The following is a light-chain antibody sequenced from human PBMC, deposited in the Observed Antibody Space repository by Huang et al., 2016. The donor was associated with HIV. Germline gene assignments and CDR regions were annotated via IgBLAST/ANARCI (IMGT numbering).Light chain of an antibody. J-gene: IGKJ3*01. CDR2: GAA. CDR3: QVYGTSPPGP. V-gene: IGKV3-20*01. CDR1: QSVSGNY. Sequence: EIVLTQSPGTLSLSPGERATLSCRASQSVSGNYLAWYQQKPGQAPRLLLYGAASPAPGIPDRVSGSGSGTAFPLTITRLEPEDIALYYCQVYGTSPPGPFGPGATVHIK.